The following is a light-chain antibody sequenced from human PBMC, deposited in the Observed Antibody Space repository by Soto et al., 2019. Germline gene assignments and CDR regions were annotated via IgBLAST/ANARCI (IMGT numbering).Light chain of an antibody. J-gene: IGKJ3*01. CDR3: EQLSSYPRT. Sequence: DIQLTQSPSFLSASIGDRVTITCRASEGIDSYLAWYQQKPGKAPRLLIYAASALQGGVPSRFSGSGSGTDFTLTIGGLEPEDFATYYCEQLSSYPRTFGPGTKVDIK. CDR1: EGIDSY. V-gene: IGKV1-9*01. CDR2: AAS.